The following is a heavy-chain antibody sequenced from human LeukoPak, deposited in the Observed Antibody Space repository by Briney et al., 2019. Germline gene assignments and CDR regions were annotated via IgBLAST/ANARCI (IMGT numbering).Heavy chain of an antibody. V-gene: IGHV3-33*01. CDR2: IWYDGSNK. Sequence: GGSLRLSCAASGSTFSSYGMHWVRQAPGKGLEWVAVIWYDGSNKYYADSVKGRFTISRDNSKNTPYLQMNSLRAEDTAVYYCARDRSYYDILTGYLPTGYWGQGTLVTVSS. D-gene: IGHD3-9*01. J-gene: IGHJ4*02. CDR3: ARDRSYYDILTGYLPTGY. CDR1: GSTFSSYG.